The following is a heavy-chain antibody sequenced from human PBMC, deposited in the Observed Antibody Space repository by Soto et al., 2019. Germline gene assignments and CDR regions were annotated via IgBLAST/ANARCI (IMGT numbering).Heavy chain of an antibody. CDR1: GGSITGYY. Sequence: QVQLQESGPGLVKPSETLSLTCTVSGGSITGYYWTWIRQPPGKGLEWIGYVFYKGNTNYNPSLKSRVTISVDTSAYQCSLRLSSVTAADTAGDYCARSVDSFGFTDYWGQGTLVPVSS. V-gene: IGHV4-59*01. D-gene: IGHD5-18*01. CDR3: ARSVDSFGFTDY. J-gene: IGHJ4*02. CDR2: VFYKGNT.